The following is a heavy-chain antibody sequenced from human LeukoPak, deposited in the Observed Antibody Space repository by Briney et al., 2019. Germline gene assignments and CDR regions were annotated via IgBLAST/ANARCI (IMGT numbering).Heavy chain of an antibody. J-gene: IGHJ4*02. CDR2: ISASGGST. D-gene: IGHD6-19*01. Sequence: PGGSLSLSCAASGFTLSSYAMSWVRQAPGKGLEWVSAISASGGSTYYADSVKGRFTISRDNSKNTLFLQMNSLRAEDTAVYYCAKDHSSGWPYCFPYWGQGTLVTVSS. V-gene: IGHV3-23*01. CDR3: AKDHSSGWPYCFPY. CDR1: GFTLSSYA.